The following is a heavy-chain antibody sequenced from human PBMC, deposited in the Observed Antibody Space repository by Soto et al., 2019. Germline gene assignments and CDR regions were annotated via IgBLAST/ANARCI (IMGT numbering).Heavy chain of an antibody. CDR2: ISGSGGST. D-gene: IGHD3-16*01. Sequence: GGSLRLSCAASGFTFSSYAMSWVRQAPGKGLEWVSAISGSGGSTYYADSVKGRFTISRDNSKNTLYLQMNSLRAEDTAVYYCAKDHFPWGLGNWFDPWGQGTLVTVSS. V-gene: IGHV3-23*01. CDR3: AKDHFPWGLGNWFDP. CDR1: GFTFSSYA. J-gene: IGHJ5*02.